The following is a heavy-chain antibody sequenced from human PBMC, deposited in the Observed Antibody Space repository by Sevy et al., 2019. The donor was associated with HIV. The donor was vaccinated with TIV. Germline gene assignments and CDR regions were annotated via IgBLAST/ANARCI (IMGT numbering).Heavy chain of an antibody. D-gene: IGHD2-2*02. V-gene: IGHV1-18*01. CDR3: AVDLRPYCGSTSGYTNSFDY. J-gene: IGHJ4*02. CDR1: GYTFTSYG. Sequence: ASVKVSCKASGYTFTSYGLSWVRQAPGQGLEWMGWISAYNGNTNYAQKLQGRVTMTTDTSTSTAYMELRSLRSDDTALYYSAVDLRPYCGSTSGYTNSFDYWGQGTLVTVSS. CDR2: ISAYNGNT.